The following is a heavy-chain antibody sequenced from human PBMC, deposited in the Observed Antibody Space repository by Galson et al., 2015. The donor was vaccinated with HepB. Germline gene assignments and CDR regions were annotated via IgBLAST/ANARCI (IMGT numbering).Heavy chain of an antibody. CDR1: GFTFSSYA. V-gene: IGHV3-23*01. J-gene: IGHJ6*03. Sequence: SLRLSCAASGFTFSSYAMSWVRQAPGKGLEWVSGISGSGGSTDYADSVKGRFTISRDNSKNTLYLQMNSVRAEDTAVYYCAKGNWLAGYYYYYMDVCGKGTTVTFSS. CDR2: ISGSGGST. CDR3: AKGNWLAGYYYYYMDV. D-gene: IGHD1-1*01.